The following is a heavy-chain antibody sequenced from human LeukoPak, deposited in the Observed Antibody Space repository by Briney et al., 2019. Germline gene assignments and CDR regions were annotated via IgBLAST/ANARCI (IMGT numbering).Heavy chain of an antibody. CDR2: ISGSGGST. CDR1: GFTFSSYA. D-gene: IGHD6-13*01. V-gene: IGHV3-23*01. J-gene: IGHJ4*02. Sequence: GGALRLSCAASGFTFSSYAMSWVRQAPGKGVEGVSAISGSGGSTYYADSVKGRFTISRDNSKNTLYLQMNSLRAEDTAVYYCAKAGQLVRFDYWGQGTLVTVSS. CDR3: AKAGQLVRFDY.